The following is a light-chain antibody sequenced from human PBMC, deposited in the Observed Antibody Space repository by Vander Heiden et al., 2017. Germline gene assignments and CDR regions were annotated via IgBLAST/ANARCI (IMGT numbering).Light chain of an antibody. CDR1: QSVLYSSSNKNY. CDR2: GAS. Sequence: DIVMTQSPDSLAVFLGERATINCKSSQSVLYSSSNKNYLAWFQQKPGQPPKLLIYGASTRESGVPDRFSGGGSGTDFTLTISSLQAEDVAVYYCQQYDSTPRTFGQGTKVEIK. J-gene: IGKJ1*01. CDR3: QQYDSTPRT. V-gene: IGKV4-1*01.